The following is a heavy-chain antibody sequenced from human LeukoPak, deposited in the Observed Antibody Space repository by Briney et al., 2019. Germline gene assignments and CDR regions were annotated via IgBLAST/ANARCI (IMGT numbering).Heavy chain of an antibody. V-gene: IGHV4-30-2*03. D-gene: IGHD1-1*01. Sequence: PSQTLSLTCTVSGGSISSGGYYWTWIRQHPGKGLEWIASIHYSGSTYYNPSLKSRVTISVDTSKNQFSLKMSSVTAADTAAYYCARRDTTGRIGRFDPWGQGTLVTVSA. J-gene: IGHJ5*02. CDR3: ARRDTTGRIGRFDP. CDR2: IHYSGST. CDR1: GGSISSGGYY.